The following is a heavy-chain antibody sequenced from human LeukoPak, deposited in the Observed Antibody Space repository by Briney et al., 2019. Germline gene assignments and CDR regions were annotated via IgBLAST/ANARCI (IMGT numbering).Heavy chain of an antibody. CDR1: GGSISSSTYY. D-gene: IGHD1-26*01. CDR3: ARDNSGSFVFDY. V-gene: IGHV4-39*07. Sequence: SETLSLTCTVSGGSISSSTYYWGWIRQPPGKGLEWIGSIYYSGSTSYNPSLKSRITISVDTSKNQFSLKLSSVTAADTAVCYCARDNSGSFVFDYWGQGTLVTVSS. J-gene: IGHJ4*02. CDR2: IYYSGST.